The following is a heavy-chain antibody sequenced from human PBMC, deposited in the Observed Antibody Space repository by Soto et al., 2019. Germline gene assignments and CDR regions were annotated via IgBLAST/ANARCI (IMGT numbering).Heavy chain of an antibody. Sequence: LRGVLRLSCAASGFTFSSYAMSWVRQAPGKGLEWVSAISGSGGSTYYADSVKGRFTISRDNSKNTLYLQMNSLRAEDTAVYYCAKPSDYDFWSGYYANGNYFDYWGQGTLVTVSS. CDR3: AKPSDYDFWSGYYANGNYFDY. CDR1: GFTFSSYA. J-gene: IGHJ4*02. D-gene: IGHD3-3*01. V-gene: IGHV3-23*01. CDR2: ISGSGGST.